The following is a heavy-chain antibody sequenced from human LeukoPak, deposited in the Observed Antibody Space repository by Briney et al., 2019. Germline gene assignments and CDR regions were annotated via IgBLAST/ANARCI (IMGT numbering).Heavy chain of an antibody. J-gene: IGHJ4*02. D-gene: IGHD6-13*01. CDR3: ARALETGYSSSWYSLTFDY. CDR1: GFTFSDYY. CDR2: ISSGSSYT. Sequence: GGSLRLSCAASGFTFSDYYMSWIRQAPGKGLEWVSYISSGSSYTNYADSVKGRFTISRDNAKNSLYLQMNSLRAEDTAVYYCARALETGYSSSWYSLTFDYWGQGTLVTVSS. V-gene: IGHV3-11*06.